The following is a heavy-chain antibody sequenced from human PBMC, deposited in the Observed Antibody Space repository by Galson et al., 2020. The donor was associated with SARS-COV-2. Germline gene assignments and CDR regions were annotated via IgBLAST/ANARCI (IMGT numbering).Heavy chain of an antibody. CDR3: SLERGYSGYVLAADTDYYGMEV. J-gene: IGHJ6*02. CDR1: GVSFSVYY. D-gene: IGHD5-12*01. CDR2: INHSGST. Sequence: SETLSLTCAVYGVSFSVYYWSWIRQPPGKGLEWMGEINHSGSTNYNPALKSRVTRAVDTSKNQCSLKLSSVSAADTAVYYCSLERGYSGYVLAADTDYYGMEVWGQGTQVTVSS. V-gene: IGHV4-34*01.